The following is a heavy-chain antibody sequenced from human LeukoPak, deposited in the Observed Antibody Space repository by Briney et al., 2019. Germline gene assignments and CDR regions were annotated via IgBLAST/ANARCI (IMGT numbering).Heavy chain of an antibody. CDR1: GFTFSSYS. CDR3: ARSLEQLVWAFDI. CDR2: ISSSSSTI. V-gene: IGHV3-48*01. Sequence: GGSLRLSCAASGFTFSSYSMNWVRQAPGKGLEWVSYISSSSSTIYYADSVKGRFTISRDNAKNSLYLQMNSLRAEDTAVYYCARSLEQLVWAFDIWGQGTMVTVSS. D-gene: IGHD6-13*01. J-gene: IGHJ3*02.